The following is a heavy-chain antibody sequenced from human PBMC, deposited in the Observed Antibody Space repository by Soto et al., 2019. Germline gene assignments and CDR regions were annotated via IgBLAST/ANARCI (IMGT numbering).Heavy chain of an antibody. CDR2: ISGSDGNT. V-gene: IGHV3-23*01. Sequence: RRLSCTASGFSFSSYALSLVRQAPGKGLEGVSTISGSDGNTYYADSVKGRFSISRDTSKTNLYLEMTSLRVEDTAVYYCARWSLLDYWGQGTRVTVSS. J-gene: IGHJ4*02. CDR1: GFSFSSYA. D-gene: IGHD1-26*01. CDR3: ARWSLLDY.